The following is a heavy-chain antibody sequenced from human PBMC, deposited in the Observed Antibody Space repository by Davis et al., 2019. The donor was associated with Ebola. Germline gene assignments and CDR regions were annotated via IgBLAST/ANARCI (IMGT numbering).Heavy chain of an antibody. Sequence: SGPTLVKPTQALTLSCPFSGFSLFTDGVGVGWVRQPPGKALEWLALIYWDDDKRFSPSLQNRLTITKDASRNQVVLSMINLDPVDTATYYCVHSGRGYSGYDFHYWGPGTLVTVSS. CDR1: GFSLFTDGVG. D-gene: IGHD5-12*01. V-gene: IGHV2-5*02. J-gene: IGHJ4*02. CDR3: VHSGRGYSGYDFHY. CDR2: IYWDDDK.